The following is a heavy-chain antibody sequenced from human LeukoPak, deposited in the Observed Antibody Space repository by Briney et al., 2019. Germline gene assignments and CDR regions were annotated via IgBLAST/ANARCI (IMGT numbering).Heavy chain of an antibody. Sequence: GGSLRLSCSTSGVTFSGYSMNWVRRAPGKGLEWLSYISASGGTTYYADSVNGRFTISRDNAKNSLFLEMNSLRVDDTATYFCARSSLERHYSFDFWGRGTLVTVSS. CDR1: GVTFSGYS. CDR2: ISASGGTT. D-gene: IGHD1-1*01. J-gene: IGHJ4*02. CDR3: ARSSLERHYSFDF. V-gene: IGHV3-48*01.